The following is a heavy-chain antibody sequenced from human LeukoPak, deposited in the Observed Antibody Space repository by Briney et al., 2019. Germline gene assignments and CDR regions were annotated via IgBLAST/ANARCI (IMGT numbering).Heavy chain of an antibody. D-gene: IGHD3-3*01. Sequence: SETLSLTCAVYGGSFSGYYWSWIRQPPGKGLEWIGEINHSGSTNYNPSLKSRVTISVDTSKNQFSLKLSSVTAADTAVYYCARGQGLRFLEWFSGRFDPGGQGTLVTVSS. CDR2: INHSGST. CDR1: GGSFSGYY. V-gene: IGHV4-34*01. CDR3: ARGQGLRFLEWFSGRFDP. J-gene: IGHJ5*02.